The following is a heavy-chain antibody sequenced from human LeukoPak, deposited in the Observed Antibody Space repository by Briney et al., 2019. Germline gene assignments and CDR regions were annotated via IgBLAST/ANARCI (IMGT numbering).Heavy chain of an antibody. CDR1: GGSISSSNW. D-gene: IGHD2-15*01. CDR3: ARDLCSGGSCGWFDP. CDR2: IYHSGST. V-gene: IGHV4-4*02. J-gene: IGHJ5*02. Sequence: SETLSLTCAVSGGSISSSNWGSWVRQPPGKGLEWIGEIYHSGSTNYNPSLKSRVTISVDKSKNQFSLKLSSVTAADTAVYYCARDLCSGGSCGWFDPWGQGTLVTVSS.